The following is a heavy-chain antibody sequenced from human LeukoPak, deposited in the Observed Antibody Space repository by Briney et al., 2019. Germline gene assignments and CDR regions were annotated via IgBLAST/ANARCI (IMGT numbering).Heavy chain of an antibody. J-gene: IGHJ4*02. Sequence: SQTLSLTCAISGDSVSSNGAAWNWIRQSPSRGLEWLGRTYYRSKWFNDYAVSVKSRITINPDTSKNQFSLQLNSVTPEDTAVYYCARAAAAKGAFDYWGQGTLVTVSS. V-gene: IGHV6-1*01. D-gene: IGHD6-13*01. CDR1: GDSVSSNGAA. CDR3: ARAAAAKGAFDY. CDR2: TYYRSKWFN.